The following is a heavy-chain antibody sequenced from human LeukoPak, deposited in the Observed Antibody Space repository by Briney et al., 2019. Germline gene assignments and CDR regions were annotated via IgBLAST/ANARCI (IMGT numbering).Heavy chain of an antibody. CDR1: GFSFSRYS. Sequence: GGSLRLSCPASGFSFSRYSMNWVRQAPGKGLEWVSSISSSSSYIYYADSVKGRLTISRDNAKNSLYLQMNSLRAEDTAVYYCARDSRDYDFWSGPKQYYFDYWGQGTLVTVSS. J-gene: IGHJ4*02. V-gene: IGHV3-21*01. CDR3: ARDSRDYDFWSGPKQYYFDY. CDR2: ISSSSSYI. D-gene: IGHD3-3*01.